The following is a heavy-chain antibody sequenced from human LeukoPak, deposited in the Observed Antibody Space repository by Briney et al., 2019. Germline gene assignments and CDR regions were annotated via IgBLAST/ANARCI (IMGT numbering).Heavy chain of an antibody. J-gene: IGHJ4*02. V-gene: IGHV3-23*01. CDR2: ISGSGGST. CDR3: AKSGPYCSSTSCNYFDY. Sequence: GGSLRLSCAASGFTSSSYALSWVRRAPGKGLEWVSGISGSGGSTYYADSVKGRFTISRDNSKNALFLQMNSLRAEDTAVYYCAKSGPYCSSTSCNYFDYWGQGTLVTVSS. CDR1: GFTSSSYA. D-gene: IGHD2-2*01.